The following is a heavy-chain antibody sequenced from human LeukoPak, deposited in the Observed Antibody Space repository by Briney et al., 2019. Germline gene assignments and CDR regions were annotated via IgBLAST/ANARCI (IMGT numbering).Heavy chain of an antibody. CDR3: ARERPRAVDY. CDR1: GGSISSSSYY. J-gene: IGHJ4*02. CDR2: IYYSGST. V-gene: IGHV4-39*07. Sequence: PSETLSLTCTVSGGSISSSSYYWGWIRQPPGKGLEWIGSIYYSGSTYYNPSLKSRVTISVDTSKNQFSLKLSSVTAADTAVYYCARERPRAVDYWGQGTLVTVSS.